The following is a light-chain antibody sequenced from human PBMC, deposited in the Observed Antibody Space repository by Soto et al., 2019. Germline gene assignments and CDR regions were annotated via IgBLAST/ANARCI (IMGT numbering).Light chain of an antibody. CDR3: QQLFSFPPT. CDR2: VAS. V-gene: IGKV1-9*01. J-gene: IGKJ5*01. Sequence: DIQLTQAPSFLSASVGDRVTITCRASQGIRNYLACYQQKPGKALNLLIYVASTLQSGVPSRFRGSGSGTESTLTICRLQPEDLATYYCQQLFSFPPTFGQGTRLKMK. CDR1: QGIRNY.